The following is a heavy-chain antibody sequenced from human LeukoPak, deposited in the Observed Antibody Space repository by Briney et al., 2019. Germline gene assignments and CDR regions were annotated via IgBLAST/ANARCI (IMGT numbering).Heavy chain of an antibody. V-gene: IGHV3-30*18. Sequence: GRSLRLSCAASGFTFSSYGMHWVRQAPGKGLEWVAVISYDGSSKYYADSVKGRFTISRDNSKNTLYLQMNSLRAEDTAVYYCAKCGGIYDSSGYCLDYWGQGTLVTVSS. J-gene: IGHJ4*02. CDR1: GFTFSSYG. CDR2: ISYDGSSK. D-gene: IGHD3-22*01. CDR3: AKCGGIYDSSGYCLDY.